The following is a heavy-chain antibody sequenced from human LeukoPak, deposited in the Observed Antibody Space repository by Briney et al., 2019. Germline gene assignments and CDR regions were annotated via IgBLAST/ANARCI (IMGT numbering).Heavy chain of an antibody. CDR1: GGSISSYY. D-gene: IGHD3-3*01. V-gene: IGHV4-59*12. CDR3: ASGTIFGVAKEN. J-gene: IGHJ4*02. Sequence: SETLSLTCTVSGGSISSYYWSWIRQPPGKGLEWIGYIYYSGSTHYNPSLKSRVTMSVDTSKNQFSLKLSSVTAANTAVYYCASGTIFGVAKENWGQGTLVTVSS. CDR2: IYYSGST.